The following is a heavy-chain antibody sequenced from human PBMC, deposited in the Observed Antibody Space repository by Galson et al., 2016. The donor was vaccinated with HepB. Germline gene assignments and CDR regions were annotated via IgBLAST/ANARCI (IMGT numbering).Heavy chain of an antibody. CDR1: GFTFGDYA. J-gene: IGHJ6*02. V-gene: IGHV3-23*01. CDR3: AKGGTPDDQTVNYAMDV. Sequence: SLRLSCAASGFTFGDYAMNWVRQAPGKGLEWVSVISGTSASIFYGDSVKGRFTISRDNSKNTLYLQMNRLRAEDTAVYYCAKGGTPDDQTVNYAMDVWGQGTTVTVSS. D-gene: IGHD2-15*01. CDR2: ISGTSASI.